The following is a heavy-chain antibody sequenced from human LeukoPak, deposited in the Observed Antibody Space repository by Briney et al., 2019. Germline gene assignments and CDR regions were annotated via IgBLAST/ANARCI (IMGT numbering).Heavy chain of an antibody. CDR1: GFTFSSYA. D-gene: IGHD1-26*01. CDR2: ISDSSGYT. CDR3: ARDRVGGSYVFDI. V-gene: IGHV3-21*05. Sequence: GGSLTLSCAASGFTFSSYAMSWVRQAPGKGLEWVSYISDSSGYTKDADSVKGRFTISRDNAKKSLYLQMNSLRDEDTAVYYCARDRVGGSYVFDIWGQGTMVTVSS. J-gene: IGHJ3*02.